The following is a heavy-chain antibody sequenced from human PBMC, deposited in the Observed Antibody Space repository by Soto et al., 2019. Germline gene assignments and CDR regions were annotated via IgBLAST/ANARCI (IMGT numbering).Heavy chain of an antibody. CDR3: ARVPPRYCSGGSCYFWFDP. D-gene: IGHD2-15*01. V-gene: IGHV1-69*13. J-gene: IGHJ5*02. CDR2: IIPIFGTA. Sequence: SVKVSCKASGGTFSSYAISWVRQAPGQGLEWMGGIIPIFGTANYAQKFQGRVTITADESTSTAYMELSSLRSEDTAVYYCARVPPRYCSGGSCYFWFDPWGQGTLVTVSS. CDR1: GGTFSSYA.